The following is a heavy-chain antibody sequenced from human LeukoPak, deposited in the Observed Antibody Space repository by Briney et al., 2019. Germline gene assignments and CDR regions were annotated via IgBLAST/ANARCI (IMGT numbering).Heavy chain of an antibody. V-gene: IGHV1-2*02. CDR1: GYTFTGYY. Sequence: GASVKVSCKASGYTFTGYYMHWVRQAPGQGLEWMGWINPNSGGTNYAQRFQGRVTMTRDTSTSTAYMELRSLRSDDTAVYYCAREKPDSSGYYTDYWGQGTLVTVSS. J-gene: IGHJ4*02. CDR2: INPNSGGT. D-gene: IGHD3-22*01. CDR3: AREKPDSSGYYTDY.